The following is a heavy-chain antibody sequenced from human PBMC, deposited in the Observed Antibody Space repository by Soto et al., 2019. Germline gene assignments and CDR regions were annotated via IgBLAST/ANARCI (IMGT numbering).Heavy chain of an antibody. CDR3: ARTHTYYDFWSGYYLNWFDP. V-gene: IGHV4-30-4*01. CDR2: IYYSGST. D-gene: IGHD3-3*01. CDR1: GGSISSGDYY. J-gene: IGHJ5*02. Sequence: PSETLSLTCTVSGGSISSGDYYWSWIRQPPGKGLEWIGYIYYSGSTYYNPSLKSRVTISVDTSKNQFSLKLSSVTAADTAVYYCARTHTYYDFWSGYYLNWFDPWGQGTLVTV.